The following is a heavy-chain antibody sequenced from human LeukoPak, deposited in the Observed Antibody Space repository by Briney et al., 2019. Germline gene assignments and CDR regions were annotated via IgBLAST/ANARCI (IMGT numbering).Heavy chain of an antibody. J-gene: IGHJ4*02. CDR3: ARATSPGIAAAGAIDY. D-gene: IGHD6-13*01. CDR1: GYTFTSYD. CDR2: MNPNSGNT. V-gene: IGHV1-8*01. Sequence: ASVKVSCKASGYTFTSYDINWVRQATGQGLEWMGWMNPNSGNTGYAQKFQGRVTMTRNTSISTAYTELSSLRSEDTAVYYCARATSPGIAAAGAIDYWGQGTLVTVSS.